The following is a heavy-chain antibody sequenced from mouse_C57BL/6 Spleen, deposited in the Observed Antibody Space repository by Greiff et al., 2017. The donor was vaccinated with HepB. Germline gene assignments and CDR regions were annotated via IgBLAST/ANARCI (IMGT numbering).Heavy chain of an antibody. V-gene: IGHV14-1*01. CDR1: GFNITDYY. D-gene: IGHD2-10*02. Sequence: EVMLVESGAELVRPGASVKLSCTASGFNITDYYMHWVKQRPEQGLEWIGRIDPDDGDTKYAPKFQGKATMTADTSSNTAYLQLISRTSDDPAVYYCTAWYGNYEGYYFDYWGQGTTLTVSS. CDR3: TAWYGNYEGYYFDY. J-gene: IGHJ2*01. CDR2: IDPDDGDT.